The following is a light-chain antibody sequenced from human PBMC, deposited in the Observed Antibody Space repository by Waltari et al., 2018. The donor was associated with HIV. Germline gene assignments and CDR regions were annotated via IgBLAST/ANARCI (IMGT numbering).Light chain of an antibody. J-gene: IGKJ2*01. Sequence: TQSPATLSVSPGDKITLSCRASQTIRSKLAWYQHKPGQAPWRLTSEASTRAPGVTARFSGSGFGTDFTLTINNLESGDFAIYYCQQFHDWPLYTFGQGTKLE. CDR1: QTIRSK. V-gene: IGKV3-15*01. CDR3: QQFHDWPLYT. CDR2: EAS.